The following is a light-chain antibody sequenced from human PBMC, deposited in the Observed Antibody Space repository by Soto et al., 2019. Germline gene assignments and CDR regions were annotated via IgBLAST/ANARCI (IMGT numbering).Light chain of an antibody. CDR1: QSVSSSY. Sequence: EIVLTQSPGTLSLSPGKRATLSCRASQSVSSSYLAWYQQKPGQATRLLIYGASSRATGIPYRFSGSGSGTDFTLTISRLEPEDFAVYYCQQYGSSPSLTFGGGTQVDIK. J-gene: IGKJ4*01. V-gene: IGKV3-20*01. CDR3: QQYGSSPSLT. CDR2: GAS.